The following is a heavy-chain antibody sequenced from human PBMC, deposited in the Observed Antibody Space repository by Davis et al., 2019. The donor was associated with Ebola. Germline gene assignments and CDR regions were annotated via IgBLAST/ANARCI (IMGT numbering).Heavy chain of an antibody. V-gene: IGHV4-34*01. CDR3: ARLTRFLDQSIWFDP. D-gene: IGHD3-3*01. J-gene: IGHJ5*02. CDR2: INHSGST. CDR1: GGSFSGYY. Sequence: MPSETLSLICAVYGGSFSGYYWSWIRQPPGKGLEWIGEINHSGSTNYNLSLKSRVTISVDTSKNQFSLKLSSVTAADTAVYYCARLTRFLDQSIWFDPSGQGTLVTVSS.